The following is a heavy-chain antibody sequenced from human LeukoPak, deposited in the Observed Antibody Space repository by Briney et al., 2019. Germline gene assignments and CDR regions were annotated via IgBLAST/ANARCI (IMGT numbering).Heavy chain of an antibody. V-gene: IGHV1-2*02. CDR1: GYTFTGYY. D-gene: IGHD3-10*01. CDR3: ATVRGLSIDPPDY. Sequence: GASVKVSCKASGYTFTGYYMHWVRQAPGQGLEWMGWINPNSGGTNYAQKFQGRVTMTRDTSISTAYMELSRPRSDDTAVYYCATVRGLSIDPPDYWGQGTLVTVSS. J-gene: IGHJ4*02. CDR2: INPNSGGT.